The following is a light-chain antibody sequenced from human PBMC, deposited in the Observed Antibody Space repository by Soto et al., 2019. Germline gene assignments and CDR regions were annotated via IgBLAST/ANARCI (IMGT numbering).Light chain of an antibody. Sequence: DIQMTQSPSTLSASVGDRVTITCRASQSISSWLAWYQQKPGKVPKLLIYKASSLESGVPSRFSGSGSGTEFTLSTSCLQPDDFATYYCQQYNIYPYTFGQGTQL. CDR1: QSISSW. J-gene: IGKJ2*01. CDR3: QQYNIYPYT. CDR2: KAS. V-gene: IGKV1-5*03.